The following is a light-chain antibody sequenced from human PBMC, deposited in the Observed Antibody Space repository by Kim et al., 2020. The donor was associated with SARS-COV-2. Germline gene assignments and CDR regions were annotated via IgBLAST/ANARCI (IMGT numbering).Light chain of an antibody. J-gene: IGKJ1*01. CDR1: QSVRSSF. Sequence: SPGESATLSCRASQSVRSSFLAWYQQTSGQAPRLLIYGASSRATGIPDRFSGSGSGTDFTLTISRLEPEDFAVYYCQQYGTPPWTFGQGTKVDIK. V-gene: IGKV3-20*01. CDR2: GAS. CDR3: QQYGTPPWT.